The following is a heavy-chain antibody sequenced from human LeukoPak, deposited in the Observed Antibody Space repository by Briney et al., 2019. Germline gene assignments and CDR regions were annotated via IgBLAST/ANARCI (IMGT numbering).Heavy chain of an antibody. Sequence: PGRSLRLSCAASGFTFDDYAMHWVRQAPGKGLEWVSGISWNSGSIGYADSVKGRFTISRDNAKNSLYLQMNSLRAEDMALYYCAKDIRRIAAAGTEAFDIWGQGTMVTVSS. V-gene: IGHV3-9*03. CDR2: ISWNSGSI. CDR1: GFTFDDYA. D-gene: IGHD6-13*01. CDR3: AKDIRRIAAAGTEAFDI. J-gene: IGHJ3*02.